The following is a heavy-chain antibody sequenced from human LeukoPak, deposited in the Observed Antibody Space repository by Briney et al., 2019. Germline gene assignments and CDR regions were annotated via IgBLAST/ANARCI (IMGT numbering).Heavy chain of an antibody. V-gene: IGHV4-34*01. CDR2: INHSGST. D-gene: IGHD4-17*01. J-gene: IGHJ4*02. CDR1: GGSFSGYY. Sequence: SETLSLTCAVYGGSFSGYYWSWIRQPPGKGLEWIGEINHSGSTNYNPSLKSRVTISVDTSKNQFSLKLSSATAADTAVYYCAGDYGDYGGNYWGQGTLVTVSS. CDR3: AGDYGDYGGNY.